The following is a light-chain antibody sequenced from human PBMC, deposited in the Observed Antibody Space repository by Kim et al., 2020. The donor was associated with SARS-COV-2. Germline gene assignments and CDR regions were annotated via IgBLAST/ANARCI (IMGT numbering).Light chain of an antibody. CDR1: KLGNKN. J-gene: IGLJ2*01. V-gene: IGLV3-1*01. CDR3: QAWDSSTVV. Sequence: VYPGQTASITCSGDKLGNKNVCWYQQKPGQSPVLVIYQDSRRPSGIHERFSGSNSGNTATLTISGTQAMDEADYYCQAWDSSTVVFGGGTQLTVL. CDR2: QDS.